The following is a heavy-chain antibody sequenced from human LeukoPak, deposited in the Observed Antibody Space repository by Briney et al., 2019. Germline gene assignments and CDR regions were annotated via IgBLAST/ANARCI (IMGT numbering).Heavy chain of an antibody. CDR2: IYYSGST. J-gene: IGHJ5*02. CDR1: GGSVSSGSYY. V-gene: IGHV4-61*01. Sequence: SETLSLTCTVSGGSVSSGSYYWSWIRQPPGKGLEWIGYIYYSGSTNYNPSLKSRVTISVDTSKNQFSLKLSSVTAADTAVYYCTREGSISSWGQGTLVTVSS. D-gene: IGHD3-3*02. CDR3: TREGSISS.